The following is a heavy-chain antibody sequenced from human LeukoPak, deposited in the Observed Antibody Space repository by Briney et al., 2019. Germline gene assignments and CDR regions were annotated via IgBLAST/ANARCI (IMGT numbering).Heavy chain of an antibody. CDR1: GGSISSSSYY. V-gene: IGHV4-39*01. CDR2: INHSGST. J-gene: IGHJ4*02. Sequence: SETLSLTCTVSGGSISSSSYYWGWIRQPPGKGLEWIGEINHSGSTNYNPSLKSRVTISVDTSKNQFSLKLSTVTAADTAVYYCVRHSPDYYGSGSYFDYWGQGTLVTVSS. D-gene: IGHD3-10*01. CDR3: VRHSPDYYGSGSYFDY.